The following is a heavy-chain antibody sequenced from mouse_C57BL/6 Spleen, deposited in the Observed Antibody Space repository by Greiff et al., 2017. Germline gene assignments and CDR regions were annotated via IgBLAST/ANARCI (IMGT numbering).Heavy chain of an antibody. D-gene: IGHD2-4*01. CDR2: ISNGGGST. V-gene: IGHV5-12*01. Sequence: EVKVVESGGGLVQPGGSLKLSCAASGFTFSDYYMYWVRQTPEKRLEWVAYISNGGGSTYYPDTVKGRFTISRDNAKNTLYLQMSRLKSEDTAMYYCARHGGYDYDQAWFAYWGQGTLVTVSA. CDR3: ARHGGYDYDQAWFAY. J-gene: IGHJ3*01. CDR1: GFTFSDYY.